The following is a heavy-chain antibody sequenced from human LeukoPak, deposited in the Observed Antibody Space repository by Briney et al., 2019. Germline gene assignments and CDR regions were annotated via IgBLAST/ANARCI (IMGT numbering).Heavy chain of an antibody. Sequence: ASVKVSCKASGYTFTGYYMHWVRQAPGQGLEWMGWMNPNSGNTGYAQKFQGRVTMTRNTSISTAYMELSSLRSEDTAVYYCARLGWFGEIDYWGQGTLVTVSS. CDR3: ARLGWFGEIDY. J-gene: IGHJ4*02. CDR1: GYTFTGYY. D-gene: IGHD3-10*01. CDR2: MNPNSGNT. V-gene: IGHV1-8*02.